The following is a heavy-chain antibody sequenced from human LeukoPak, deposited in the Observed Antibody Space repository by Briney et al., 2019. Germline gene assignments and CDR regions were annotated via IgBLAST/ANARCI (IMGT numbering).Heavy chain of an antibody. CDR3: ARELTTVVTYDY. D-gene: IGHD4-23*01. Sequence: ASVKVSCKASGYTFTSYYMHWVRQAPGQGLEWMGWINPNSGGTNYAQKFQGRVTMTRDTSISTAYMELSRLRSDDTAVYYCARELTTVVTYDYWGQGTLVTVSS. CDR1: GYTFTSYY. J-gene: IGHJ4*02. V-gene: IGHV1-2*02. CDR2: INPNSGGT.